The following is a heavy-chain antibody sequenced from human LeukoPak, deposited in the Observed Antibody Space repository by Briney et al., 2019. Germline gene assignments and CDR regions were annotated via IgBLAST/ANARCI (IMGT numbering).Heavy chain of an antibody. V-gene: IGHV4-34*01. CDR1: GGSFSGYY. CDR3: ARVARSQSGWYTLDPFDY. J-gene: IGHJ4*02. Sequence: SETLSLTCAVYGGSFSGYYWSWIRQPPGKGLEWIGEINHSGSTNYNPSLKSRVTISVDTSKNQFSLKLSSVTAADTAVYYCARVARSQSGWYTLDPFDYWGQGTLVTVSS. D-gene: IGHD6-19*01. CDR2: INHSGST.